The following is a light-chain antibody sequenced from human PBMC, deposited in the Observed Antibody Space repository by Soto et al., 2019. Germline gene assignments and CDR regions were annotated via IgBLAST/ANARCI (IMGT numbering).Light chain of an antibody. CDR1: QSVSRN. CDR3: QQRSNWL. Sequence: EIVMTQSPATLSVSPGERATLSCRASQSVSRNLAWYQQRPGQAPRLLISGASTRATGIAARFSGSGSGTEFTLTISNLQSEDFAVYYCQQRSNWLFGPGTKVDIK. CDR2: GAS. V-gene: IGKV3-15*01. J-gene: IGKJ3*01.